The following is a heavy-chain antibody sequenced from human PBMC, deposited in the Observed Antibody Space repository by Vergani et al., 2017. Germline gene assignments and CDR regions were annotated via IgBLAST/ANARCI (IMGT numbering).Heavy chain of an antibody. V-gene: IGHV4-59*11. D-gene: IGHD6-19*01. CDR1: GGSLSSHY. J-gene: IGHJ4*02. CDR3: AGIGVATYRRLDY. CDR2: IYYSGST. Sequence: QVQLQESGPGLVKPSETLSLTCTVSGGSLSSHYWSWIRQPPGKGLEWIGYIYYSGSTNYNPSLKSRVTISVDTSKNQFSLKLSSVTAADTAVYYCAGIGVATYRRLDYWGQGTLVTVSS.